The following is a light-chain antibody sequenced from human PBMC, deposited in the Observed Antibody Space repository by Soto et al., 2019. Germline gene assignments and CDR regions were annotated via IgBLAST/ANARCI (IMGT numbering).Light chain of an antibody. V-gene: IGLV1-51*01. CDR2: DNN. CDR3: GTWDSSLSAGV. J-gene: IGLJ3*02. Sequence: QSALTQPPSVSAAPGQRVTISCSGSISNIANNYVSWYQQLPGTAPKLLIFDNNKRPSGISDRFSGSKSGTSATLGITGLQTGDGADYYCGTWDSSLSAGVFGGGTKLTVL. CDR1: ISNIANNY.